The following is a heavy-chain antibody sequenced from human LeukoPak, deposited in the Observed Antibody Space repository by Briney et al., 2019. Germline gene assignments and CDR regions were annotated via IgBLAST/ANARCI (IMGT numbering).Heavy chain of an antibody. V-gene: IGHV1-18*01. CDR3: ARAPRNLYCSSTSCPFDY. CDR1: GYTFTSYG. J-gene: IGHJ4*02. D-gene: IGHD2-2*01. Sequence: ASVKVSCKASGYTFTSYGISWVRQAPGQGLEWMGWISAYNGNTNYAQKLQGRVTMTTDTSTSTAYMELRSLRSDDTAVYYCARAPRNLYCSSTSCPFDYWGQGTLATVSS. CDR2: ISAYNGNT.